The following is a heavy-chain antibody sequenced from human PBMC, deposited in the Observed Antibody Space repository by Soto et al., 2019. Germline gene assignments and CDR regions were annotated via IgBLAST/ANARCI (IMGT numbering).Heavy chain of an antibody. D-gene: IGHD6-13*01. CDR3: VRDSGAKISRS. Sequence: SVKVSCKASGVTFSSYRINWVRQAPLQVLEWVGGIVPIYRTADYAQKFQGRVTITADESARTSYMELSSLKSQDTAVDYCVRDSGAKISRSWGQGTMVTFSS. V-gene: IGHV1-69*13. CDR2: IVPIYRTA. CDR1: GVTFSSYR. J-gene: IGHJ4*02.